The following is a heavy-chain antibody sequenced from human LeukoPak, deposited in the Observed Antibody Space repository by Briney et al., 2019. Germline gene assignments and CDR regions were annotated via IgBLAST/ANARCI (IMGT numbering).Heavy chain of an antibody. CDR1: GYTFTGYY. Sequence: ASVKVSCKAPGYTFTGYYMHWVRQAPGQGLEWMGWINPNSGGTNYAQKFQGRVTMTRDTSISTAYMELSRLRSDDTAVYYCASNSGCSSTSCYPYYYYYYGMDVWGQGTTVTVSS. V-gene: IGHV1-2*02. CDR2: INPNSGGT. CDR3: ASNSGCSSTSCYPYYYYYYGMDV. D-gene: IGHD2-2*01. J-gene: IGHJ6*02.